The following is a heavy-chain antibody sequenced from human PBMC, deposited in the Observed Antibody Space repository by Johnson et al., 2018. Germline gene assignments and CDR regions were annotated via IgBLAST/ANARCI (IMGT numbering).Heavy chain of an antibody. CDR3: ARAVSDWYGFDY. CDR2: INPSGGTT. CDR1: GYTFTYYF. Sequence: VQLVESGAEVREPGASVKLSCKTSGYTFTYYFVHWVRQAPGQGLEWMGIINPSGGTTSYAQKFQGRVTMTRDTSTSTVYVDLSSLRSEDTAVYYCARAVSDWYGFDYWGQGTLVTVSS. D-gene: IGHD6-19*01. J-gene: IGHJ4*02. V-gene: IGHV1-46*01.